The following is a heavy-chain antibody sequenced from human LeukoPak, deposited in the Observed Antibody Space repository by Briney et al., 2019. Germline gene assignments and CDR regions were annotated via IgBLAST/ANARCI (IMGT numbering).Heavy chain of an antibody. CDR3: ARDSALTNWGSGWYYDL. Sequence: GGSLRLSCAASAFIFEDFGMNWVRQAPGKGLEWVSGMNWNGGSTNYADSVKGRFTMSRDNAKNTLYLEMDGLRAEDTAFYYCARDSALTNWGSGWYYDLCGRGTPVTVSS. CDR1: AFIFEDFG. J-gene: IGHJ2*01. D-gene: IGHD7-27*01. CDR2: MNWNGGST. V-gene: IGHV3-20*04.